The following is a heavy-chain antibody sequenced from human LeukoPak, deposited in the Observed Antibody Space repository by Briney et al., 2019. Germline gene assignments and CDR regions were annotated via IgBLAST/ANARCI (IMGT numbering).Heavy chain of an antibody. D-gene: IGHD4-17*01. CDR1: GFTFSSYS. V-gene: IGHV3-21*01. Sequence: GGSPRLSCAASGFTFSSYSMNWVRQAPGKGLEWVSSISSSGSDIYYADSVKGRFTISRDNAKNSLYLQMNSLRAEDTAVYYCARGGSYGDYSRVWGQGTTVTVSS. CDR2: ISSSGSDI. CDR3: ARGGSYGDYSRV. J-gene: IGHJ6*02.